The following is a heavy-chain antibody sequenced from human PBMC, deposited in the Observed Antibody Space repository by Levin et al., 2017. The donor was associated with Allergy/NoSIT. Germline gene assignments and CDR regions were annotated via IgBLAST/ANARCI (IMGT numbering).Heavy chain of an antibody. CDR2: ISGSSISS. CDR3: TRGRRLVDL. D-gene: IGHD4-11*01. Sequence: LSLPCAASGFSFRNYAMSWVRQAPGKGLEWVSAISGSSISSYHADSVKGRFTISRDNSNSTLHLQMNSLRAEDTAVYYCTRGRRLVDLWGQGTLVIVSS. CDR1: GFSFRNYA. J-gene: IGHJ5*02. V-gene: IGHV3-23*01.